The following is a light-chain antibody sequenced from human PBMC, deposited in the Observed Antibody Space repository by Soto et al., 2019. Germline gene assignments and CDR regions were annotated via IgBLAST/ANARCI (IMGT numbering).Light chain of an antibody. CDR3: QQYYSTPFT. CDR2: WAA. V-gene: IGKV4-1*01. CDR1: QSVLYSSNNKNY. Sequence: DIVMTQSPDSLAVSLGERATINCKSSQSVLYSSNNKNYLALYQQKPGQPPKRLIYWAATRESGVPDRFSGSGSVTDFALTISSLQAEDVAVYYCQQYYSTPFTFGPGTKVDIK. J-gene: IGKJ3*01.